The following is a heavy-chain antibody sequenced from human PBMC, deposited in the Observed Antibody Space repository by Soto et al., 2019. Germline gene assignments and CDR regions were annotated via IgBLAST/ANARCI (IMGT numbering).Heavy chain of an antibody. J-gene: IGHJ3*02. CDR3: AKDYLGNSNAFDX. Sequence: GGSLRLSCAASGFTFSNFGMHWVRQAPGKGLEWVSSVSFDGTKKHSADSVKGRFTISRDSSKKTLYLQMSSLRTGDTAVYYCAKDYLGNSNAFDXWGRGTMVTVS. D-gene: IGHD3-3*02. CDR1: GFTFSNFG. V-gene: IGHV3-30*18. CDR2: VSFDGTKK.